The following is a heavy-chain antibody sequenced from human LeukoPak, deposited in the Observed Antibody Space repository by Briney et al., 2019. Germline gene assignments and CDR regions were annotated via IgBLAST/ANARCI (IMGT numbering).Heavy chain of an antibody. CDR1: GYTFTGYY. CDR3: GRGPYYGSGSLEFDY. V-gene: IGHV1-2*02. CDR2: INPNSGGT. Sequence: ASVKVSCKASGYTFTGYYMHWVRQAPAQGLEWMGWINPNSGGTNYAQKFQGKVTMTRDTSISTGYMERTRLRSDDTAVYYCGRGPYYGSGSLEFDYWGQGTLVTVSS. J-gene: IGHJ4*02. D-gene: IGHD3-10*01.